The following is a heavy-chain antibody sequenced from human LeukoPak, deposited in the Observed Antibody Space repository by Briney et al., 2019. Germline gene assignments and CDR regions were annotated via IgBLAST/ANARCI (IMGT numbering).Heavy chain of an antibody. Sequence: PGGSLRLSCAASGFTFSSYGMHWVRQAPGKGLEWVAVISHDGNNNYYSDSVKGRFTISRDNSKNTLDLQMNSLRAEDTAVYYCARAFKPDYDFWSGSLYYYYYYGMDVWGQGTAVTVSS. CDR2: ISHDGNNN. V-gene: IGHV3-30*03. J-gene: IGHJ6*02. D-gene: IGHD3-3*01. CDR1: GFTFSSYG. CDR3: ARAFKPDYDFWSGSLYYYYYYGMDV.